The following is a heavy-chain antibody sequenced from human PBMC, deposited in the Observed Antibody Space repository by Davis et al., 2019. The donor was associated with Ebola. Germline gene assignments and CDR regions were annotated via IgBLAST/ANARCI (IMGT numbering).Heavy chain of an antibody. CDR3: VPGTWI. Sequence: GESLKISCAASGFTFSSYSMNWVRQAPGKGLEWVSYISGSATSTYYTDSVKGRFTISRDNAKNSLYLQMNTLRVEDTAIYYCVPGTWIRGQGTLVTVSS. J-gene: IGHJ4*02. V-gene: IGHV3-48*04. CDR2: ISGSATST. CDR1: GFTFSSYS. D-gene: IGHD5-18*01.